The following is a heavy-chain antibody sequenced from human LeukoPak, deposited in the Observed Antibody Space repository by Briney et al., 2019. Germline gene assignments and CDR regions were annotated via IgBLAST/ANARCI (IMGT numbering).Heavy chain of an antibody. CDR1: GFTFDDYA. V-gene: IGHV3-9*01. CDR2: ISWNSGSI. J-gene: IGHJ6*02. CDR3: AKVGYCSGGSCYSYYYGMDV. Sequence: GGSLRLSCAASGFTFDDYAMHWVRQAPGEGLEWVSGISWNSGSIGYADSEKGRFTISRDNAKNSLYLQMNSLRAEDTALYYCAKVGYCSGGSCYSYYYGMDVWGQGTTVTVSS. D-gene: IGHD2-15*01.